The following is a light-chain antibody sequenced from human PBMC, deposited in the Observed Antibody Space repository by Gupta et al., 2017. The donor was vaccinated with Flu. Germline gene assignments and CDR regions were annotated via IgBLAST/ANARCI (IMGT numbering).Light chain of an antibody. CDR3: SSYTSSNSLE. J-gene: IGLJ3*02. Sequence: QSALTQSASVSGSPGQSITISCTGTSSDVGGYNYVSWYQHHPGKAPKLMIYEVINRPSGVSNRFSGSKSGNTASLTISGLQAEDEADYYCSSYTSSNSLEFGGGTKLTVL. CDR2: EVI. CDR1: SSDVGGYNY. V-gene: IGLV2-14*01.